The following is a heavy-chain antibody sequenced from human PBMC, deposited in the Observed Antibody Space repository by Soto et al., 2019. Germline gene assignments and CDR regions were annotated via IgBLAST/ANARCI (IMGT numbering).Heavy chain of an antibody. Sequence: PSETLSLTCTVSGDSIRSGNHYWSWIRQPPGKGLEWIGYIYYSGSTYYSPSLKSRVTISVDTSKNQFSLKLNSATAADTAVYYCARVDIWTVYGCMDVWARGTTVTVSS. V-gene: IGHV4-30-4*01. CDR2: IYYSGST. CDR1: GDSIRSGNHY. D-gene: IGHD3-9*01. J-gene: IGHJ6*02. CDR3: ARVDIWTVYGCMDV.